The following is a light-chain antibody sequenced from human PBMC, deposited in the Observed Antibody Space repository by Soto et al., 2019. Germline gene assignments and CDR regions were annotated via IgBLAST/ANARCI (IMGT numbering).Light chain of an antibody. J-gene: IGLJ1*01. Sequence: SAELPQPPTESVAPGHTASITCGGNNIGGKSVHWYQQKPGQAPVLVVYDDSDRPSGIPDRFSGSNSGDTATLTIRRVEAGDEADYYCHVWDSSSDHYVFGTGTKCTVL. CDR2: DDS. CDR1: NIGGKS. CDR3: HVWDSSSDHYV. V-gene: IGLV3-21*02.